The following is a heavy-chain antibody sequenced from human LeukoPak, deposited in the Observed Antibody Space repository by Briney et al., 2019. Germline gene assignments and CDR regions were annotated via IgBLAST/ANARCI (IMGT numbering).Heavy chain of an antibody. V-gene: IGHV4-4*07. CDR3: ARGKSRESAFDI. D-gene: IGHD2-2*01. Sequence: SKTLSLTCTVSGGSISSYYWSWIRQPAGKGLEWIGRIYTSGSTNYNPSLKSRVTMSVDTSKNQFSLKLSSVTAADTAVYYCARGKSRESAFDIWGQGTMVTVSP. CDR1: GGSISSYY. CDR2: IYTSGST. J-gene: IGHJ3*02.